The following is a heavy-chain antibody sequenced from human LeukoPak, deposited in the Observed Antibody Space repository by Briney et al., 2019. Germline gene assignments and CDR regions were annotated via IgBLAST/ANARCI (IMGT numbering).Heavy chain of an antibody. J-gene: IGHJ6*02. Sequence: GGSLRLSCAASGFTLSSYSMNWVRQAPGKGLEWVSSISSSSSYIYYADSVKGRFTISRDNSKNTLYLQMNSLRAEDTAVYYCARETEYSSGYQPYYGMDVWGQGTTVTVSS. CDR3: ARETEYSSGYQPYYGMDV. V-gene: IGHV3-21*01. CDR2: ISSSSSYI. D-gene: IGHD6-19*01. CDR1: GFTLSSYS.